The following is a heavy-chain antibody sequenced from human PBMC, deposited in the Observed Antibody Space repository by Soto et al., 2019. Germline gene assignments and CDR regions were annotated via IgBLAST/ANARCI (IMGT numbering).Heavy chain of an antibody. CDR3: SRPAYSDYDYGY. D-gene: IGHD5-12*01. Sequence: QLQLQESGPGLVKPSETLSLTCTVSGGSISSSSYYWGWIRQPPGKGLEWIGSIYYSGSTYHNPSLKSRVAISVDTSKNQFSLKLSSVTAADTAVYYCSRPAYSDYDYGYWGQGTLVTVSS. V-gene: IGHV4-39*01. CDR1: GGSISSSSYY. J-gene: IGHJ4*02. CDR2: IYYSGST.